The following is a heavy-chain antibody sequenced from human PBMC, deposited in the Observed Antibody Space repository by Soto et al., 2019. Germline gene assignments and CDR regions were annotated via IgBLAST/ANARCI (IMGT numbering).Heavy chain of an antibody. CDR3: ARYLPPVDY. CDR1: GYTFSSYH. V-gene: IGHV1-18*01. CDR2: ISAYNGNT. Sequence: QIQLVQSGAEVKKPLDSVKVSCKASGYTFSSYHITWVRQAPGQGLEWMGWISAYNGNTNYAQNLQGRVTMTTNPSTSTAYMGLRSLRSDDTAVHSCARYLPPVDYWGQGPLVTVSS. J-gene: IGHJ4*02.